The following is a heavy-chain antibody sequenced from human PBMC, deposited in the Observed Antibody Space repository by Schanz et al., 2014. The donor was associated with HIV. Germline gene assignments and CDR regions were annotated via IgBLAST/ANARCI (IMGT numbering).Heavy chain of an antibody. CDR3: AKSRGDSWPYGMDV. Sequence: EVQLVESGGGLVQPGRSLRLSCAASGFTFDDYAMHWVRQAPGKGLEWVSSISWSSGSVDYADSVKGRFTISRDNAKNSLYLEMNSLRAEDTALYYCAKSRGDSWPYGMDVWGQGTTVTVSS. CDR1: GFTFDDYA. CDR2: ISWSSGSV. J-gene: IGHJ6*02. D-gene: IGHD4-17*01. V-gene: IGHV3-9*01.